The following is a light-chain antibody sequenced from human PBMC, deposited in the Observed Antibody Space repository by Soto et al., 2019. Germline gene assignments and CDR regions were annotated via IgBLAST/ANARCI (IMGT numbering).Light chain of an antibody. CDR2: EVS. CDR1: SSDVGGYNY. V-gene: IGLV2-14*01. J-gene: IGLJ2*01. Sequence: QSALTQPPSASGSPGQSVTISCTGTSSDVGGYNYVSWYQEYPGKAPKLMIYEVSKRPSGVSNRFSGSKSGNTASLTISGLQADDEAEYYCNSRTSSGSSVFGGGTKLTVL. CDR3: NSRTSSGSSV.